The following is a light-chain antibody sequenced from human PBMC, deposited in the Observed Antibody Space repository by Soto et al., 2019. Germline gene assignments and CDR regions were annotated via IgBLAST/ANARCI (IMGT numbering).Light chain of an antibody. Sequence: QSVLTQPPSVSGAPGQRVTISCTGSSSNIGAGYDVHWYQQFRGTAPKLLIYANSHRPSGVPDRFSGSKSGTSASLAITGLQAEAEADYYCHSYDSSLSGDVVFGGGTKLTVL. CDR2: ANS. CDR3: HSYDSSLSGDVV. V-gene: IGLV1-40*01. CDR1: SSNIGAGYD. J-gene: IGLJ2*01.